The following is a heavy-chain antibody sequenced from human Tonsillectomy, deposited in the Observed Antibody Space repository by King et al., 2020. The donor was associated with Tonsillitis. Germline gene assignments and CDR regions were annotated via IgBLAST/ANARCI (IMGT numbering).Heavy chain of an antibody. V-gene: IGHV3-30*02. CDR1: GFTFSYYG. J-gene: IGHJ4*02. D-gene: IGHD2-2*01. CDR3: AKVVGYCSSTSCALDY. CDR2: IRYDGNYK. Sequence: VQLVESGGGVVQPGRSLRLSCAASGFTFSYYGMHWVRQAPGKGLEWVAFIRYDGNYKYYADSAKGRFTLSRDNSKNTLYLQMNSLRAEDTAVYYCAKVVGYCSSTSCALDYWGQGTLVTVSS.